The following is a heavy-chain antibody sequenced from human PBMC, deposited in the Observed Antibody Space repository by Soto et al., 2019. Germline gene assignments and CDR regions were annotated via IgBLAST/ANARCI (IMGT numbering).Heavy chain of an antibody. CDR2: IYWDDDK. CDR1: GFSLSTSGVG. CDR3: AHSGYGFDY. D-gene: IGHD5-12*01. Sequence: QITLKESGPTLVKPTQTLTLTCTFSGFSLSTSGVGVGWIRQPPGKALEWLALIYWDDDKRYSPSLKSRLTITKDPATNQVVLTMTNMDPVDTATYYCAHSGYGFDYWGQGTLVTVSS. J-gene: IGHJ4*02. V-gene: IGHV2-5*02.